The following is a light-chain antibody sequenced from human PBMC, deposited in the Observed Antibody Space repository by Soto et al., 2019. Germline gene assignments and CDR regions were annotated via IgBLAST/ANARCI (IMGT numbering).Light chain of an antibody. Sequence: EIVLTQSPGALSLSPGERATLSCRASQSINNIYLAWYQQKRGQAPRLLIYGASRRFTGIPDRFSGSGSGTAFTLTISRLEPEDFAVYYWQQYVNPPYTFGQGNKLEIK. CDR3: QQYVNPPYT. J-gene: IGKJ2*01. CDR1: QSINNIY. CDR2: GAS. V-gene: IGKV3-20*01.